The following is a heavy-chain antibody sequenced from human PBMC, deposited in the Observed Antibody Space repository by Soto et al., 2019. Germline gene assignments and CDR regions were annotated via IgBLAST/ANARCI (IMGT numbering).Heavy chain of an antibody. CDR1: GFTFTVYY. J-gene: IGHJ4*02. CDR3: ARDNVAARLFADY. CDR2: INPNSGGT. D-gene: IGHD6-6*01. Sequence: ASVKVSCKASGFTFTVYYMHWVRQAPGQGLEWMGWINPNSGGTNYAQKFQGWVTMTRDTSISTAYMELSSLRSEDTAVYYCARDNVAARLFADYWGQGTLVTDSS. V-gene: IGHV1-2*04.